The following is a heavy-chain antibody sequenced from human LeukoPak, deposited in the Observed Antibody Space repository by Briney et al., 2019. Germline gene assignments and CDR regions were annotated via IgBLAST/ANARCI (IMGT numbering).Heavy chain of an antibody. D-gene: IGHD6-13*01. CDR2: IKQDGSEK. Sequence: GGSLRLSCAASGFTFSSYWMSWVRQAPGKGLEWVANIKQDGSEKYYVDSVKGRFTISRDNAKNSLYLQMNSLRAEDTAVYYCARDSLDSSWYGYYYYYYMDVWGKGTTVTVSS. J-gene: IGHJ6*03. V-gene: IGHV3-7*01. CDR1: GFTFSSYW. CDR3: ARDSLDSSWYGYYYYYYMDV.